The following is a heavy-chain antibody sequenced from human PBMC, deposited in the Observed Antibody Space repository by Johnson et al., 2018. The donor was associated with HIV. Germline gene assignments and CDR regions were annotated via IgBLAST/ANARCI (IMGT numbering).Heavy chain of an antibody. V-gene: IGHV3-23*04. J-gene: IGHJ3*02. CDR3: AKNIGYCTVTICYPRNNDAFDI. CDR2: ISGSGGST. CDR1: GFTFSSYA. Sequence: VQLVESGGGLVKPGGSLRVSCAASGFTFSSYAMSWVRQAPGKGLEWVSAISGSGGSTYYADSLTGRFTISRDNSKDTMYLQMSSLRAEDTGVYYCAKNIGYCTVTICYPRNNDAFDIWGQGTVVTVSS. D-gene: IGHD2-2*01.